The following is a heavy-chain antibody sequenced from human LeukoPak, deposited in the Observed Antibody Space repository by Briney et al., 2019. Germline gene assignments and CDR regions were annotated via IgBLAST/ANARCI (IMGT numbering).Heavy chain of an antibody. J-gene: IGHJ4*02. Sequence: GGSLRPSCAASGFTFSSYSMNWVRQAPGKGLEWVSFIYSAGSTHYSDSVKGRFTISIDNSKNTLYLQMNSLRAEDTAVYYCARRAGAYTHPYDYWGQGTLVTVS. CDR2: IYSAGST. CDR1: GFTFSSYS. CDR3: ARRAGAYTHPYDY. D-gene: IGHD3-16*01. V-gene: IGHV3-53*01.